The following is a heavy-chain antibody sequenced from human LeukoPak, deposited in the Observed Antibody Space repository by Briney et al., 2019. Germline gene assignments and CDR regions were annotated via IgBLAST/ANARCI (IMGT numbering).Heavy chain of an antibody. CDR2: ISSDGNYK. Sequence: GGSLRLSCAASGFTFSTYGMHWVRQAPGKGLEWVAVISSDGNYKYHVDSVKGRFTISRDNSKNTLYLQMNSLRTEDTAVYYCAKAEIHYFDYWGQGTLVTVSS. V-gene: IGHV3-30*18. J-gene: IGHJ4*02. CDR3: AKAEIHYFDY. D-gene: IGHD5-24*01. CDR1: GFTFSTYG.